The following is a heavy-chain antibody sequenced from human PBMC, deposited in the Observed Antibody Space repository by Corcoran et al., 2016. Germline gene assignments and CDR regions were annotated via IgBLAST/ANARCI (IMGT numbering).Heavy chain of an antibody. CDR2: INPNSGGT. D-gene: IGHD3-10*01. CDR3: ARETTGSRPERLWFGAPTSRVLNGMDV. Sequence: QVQLVQSGAEVKKPGASVKVSCKASGYTFTGYYMHWVRQAPGQGLEWMGWINPNSGGTNYAQKFQGRVTMTRDTSISTAYMELSRLRSDDTALYYGARETTGSRPERLWFGAPTSRVLNGMDVWGQGTTVTVSS. V-gene: IGHV1-2*02. J-gene: IGHJ6*02. CDR1: GYTFTGYY.